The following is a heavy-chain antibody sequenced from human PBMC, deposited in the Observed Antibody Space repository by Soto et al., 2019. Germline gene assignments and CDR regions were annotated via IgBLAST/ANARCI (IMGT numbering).Heavy chain of an antibody. V-gene: IGHV1-8*01. Sequence: GASVKVSCKASGYTFSTYEINWVRRAAGQGLEWMGRMNPDNGNTGYAQKFQDRVTMTRNTSISTAYMELSSLRSDDTAVYYCARGPRESGEWLLFDYWGQGALVTVPQ. CDR1: GYTFSTYE. CDR2: MNPDNGNT. CDR3: ARGPRESGEWLLFDY. J-gene: IGHJ4*02. D-gene: IGHD3-3*01.